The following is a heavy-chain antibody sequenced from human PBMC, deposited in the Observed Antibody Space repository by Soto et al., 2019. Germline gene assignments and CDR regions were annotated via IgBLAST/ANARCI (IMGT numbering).Heavy chain of an antibody. J-gene: IGHJ4*02. D-gene: IGHD6-13*01. CDR3: VKGGYSSSWRPFDY. CDR2: ISSNGGST. CDR1: GFTSSSYA. Sequence: GGSLRLSCSASGFTSSSYAMHWVRQATGKGLEYVSAISSNGGSTYYADSVKGRFTISRDNSKNTLYLQMSSLRAEDTAVYYCVKGGYSSSWRPFDYWGQGTLVNVPS. V-gene: IGHV3-64D*08.